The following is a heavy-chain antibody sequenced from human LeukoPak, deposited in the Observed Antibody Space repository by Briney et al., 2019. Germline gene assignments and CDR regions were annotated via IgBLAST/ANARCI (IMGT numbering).Heavy chain of an antibody. Sequence: GGSLRLSCAASGFAFSSYSMNWVRQAPGKGLEWVSSISSSSGYIYHADSVKGRFTISRDNAKNSLYLQMNSLRAEDTAVYYCARDPSAGLDYWGQGTLVTVSS. J-gene: IGHJ4*02. CDR2: ISSSSGYI. CDR1: GFAFSSYS. CDR3: ARDPSAGLDY. V-gene: IGHV3-21*01.